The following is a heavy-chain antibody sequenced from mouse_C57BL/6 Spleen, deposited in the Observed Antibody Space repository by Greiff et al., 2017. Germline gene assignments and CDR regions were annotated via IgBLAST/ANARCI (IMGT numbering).Heavy chain of an antibody. Sequence: QVQLQQSGPELVKPGASVKISCKASGYAFSSSWMNWVKQRPGKGLEWIGRIYPGDGDTNYNGKFKGKATLTADKSSSTAYMQLSSLTSEDSAVYCCAREGRASYFDYWGQGTTLTVSS. D-gene: IGHD3-3*01. V-gene: IGHV1-82*01. CDR3: AREGRASYFDY. CDR1: GYAFSSSW. J-gene: IGHJ2*01. CDR2: IYPGDGDT.